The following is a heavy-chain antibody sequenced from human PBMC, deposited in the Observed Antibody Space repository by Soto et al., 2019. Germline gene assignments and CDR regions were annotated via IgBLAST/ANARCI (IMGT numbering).Heavy chain of an antibody. V-gene: IGHV4-34*01. CDR3: ARSRGLVDY. D-gene: IGHD3-10*01. CDR1: GGSFSGYY. J-gene: IGHJ4*02. CDR2: INHSGST. Sequence: PXGTLSITCAVYGGSFSGYYWSWIRQPPGKGLEWIGEINHSGSTNYNPSLKSRVTISVDTSKNQFSLKLSSVTAADTAVYYCARSRGLVDYWGQGTLVTVPS.